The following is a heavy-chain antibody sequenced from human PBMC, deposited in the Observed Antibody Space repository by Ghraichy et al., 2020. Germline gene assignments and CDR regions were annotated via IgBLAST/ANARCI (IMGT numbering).Heavy chain of an antibody. V-gene: IGHV2-70*01. CDR3: ARIPDGDYGRYYFDY. CDR1: GFSLSTSGMC. CDR2: IDWDDDK. D-gene: IGHD4-17*01. Sequence: QTLSLTCTFSGFSLSTSGMCVSWIRQPPGKALEWLALIDWDDDKYYSTSLKTRLTISKDTSKNQVVLTMTNMDPVDTATYYCARIPDGDYGRYYFDYWGQGTLVTVSS. J-gene: IGHJ4*02.